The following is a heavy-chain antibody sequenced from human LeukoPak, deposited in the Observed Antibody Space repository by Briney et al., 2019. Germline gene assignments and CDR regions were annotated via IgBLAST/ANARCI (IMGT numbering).Heavy chain of an antibody. CDR1: GFTFNSYG. CDR3: EKPHYGSGSYYTDDY. V-gene: IGHV3-23*01. Sequence: GGSLRLSCAASGFTFNSYGINWVRQPPGKGLEWVSASGSGDTYYAASVKVRFTISRDNTKNTLYLQMDSLRGDDTAVYYCEKPHYGSGSYYTDDYWGQGTLVTVSS. J-gene: IGHJ4*02. CDR2: SGSGDT. D-gene: IGHD3-10*01.